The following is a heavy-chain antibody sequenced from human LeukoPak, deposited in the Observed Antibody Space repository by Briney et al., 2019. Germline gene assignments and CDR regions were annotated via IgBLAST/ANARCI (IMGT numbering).Heavy chain of an antibody. CDR3: ARGTFTNAHYFDY. V-gene: IGHV3-48*04. Sequence: GGSLTLSCAASGFTFNNYAMNWVRQAPGKGLEWISYINSSSTTIYYADSVKGHFTISRDNARNSLYLQMNSLRVEDTAVYYCARGTFTNAHYFDYWGQGTLATVSS. J-gene: IGHJ4*02. CDR1: GFTFNNYA. CDR2: INSSSTTI. D-gene: IGHD1/OR15-1a*01.